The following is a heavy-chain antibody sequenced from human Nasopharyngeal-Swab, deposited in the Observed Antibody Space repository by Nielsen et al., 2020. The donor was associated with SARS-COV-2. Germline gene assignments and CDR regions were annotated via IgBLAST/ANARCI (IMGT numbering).Heavy chain of an antibody. CDR1: GFTVSSNY. Sequence: GGSLRLSCAASGFTVSSNYMSWVRQAPGKGLEWVSAISGSGGSTYYADSVKGRFTISRDNSKNTLYLQMNSLRAEDTAVYYCAKDYPYYYDSSGYYRFGAFDIWGQGTMVTVSS. CDR2: ISGSGGST. CDR3: AKDYPYYYDSSGYYRFGAFDI. D-gene: IGHD3-22*01. J-gene: IGHJ3*02. V-gene: IGHV3-23*01.